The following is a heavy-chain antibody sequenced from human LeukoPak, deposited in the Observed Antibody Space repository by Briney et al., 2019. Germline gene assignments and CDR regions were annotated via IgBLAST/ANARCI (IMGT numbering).Heavy chain of an antibody. J-gene: IGHJ3*02. CDR1: GXSIRSSSYY. Sequence: SETLSLTCTVSGXSIRSSSYYWGWIRQPPGKGLEWIGSIYYSGSTYYNASLKSRGTISVDTSKNQFSLKLSSVTAADTAVYYCARPLGSSGYPKDDAFDIWGQGTMVTVSS. D-gene: IGHD3-22*01. CDR3: ARPLGSSGYPKDDAFDI. V-gene: IGHV4-39*01. CDR2: IYYSGST.